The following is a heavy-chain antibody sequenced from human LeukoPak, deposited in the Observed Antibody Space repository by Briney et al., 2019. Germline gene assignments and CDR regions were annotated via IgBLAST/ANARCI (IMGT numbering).Heavy chain of an antibody. J-gene: IGHJ5*02. D-gene: IGHD6-13*01. CDR3: ARDPYRSRGWFDP. V-gene: IGHV4-61*02. CDR2: IYTSGST. CDR1: GGSISSGSYY. Sequence: SETLSLTCTVSGGSISSGSYYWSWIRQPAGKGLEWIGRIYTSGSTNYNPSLKSRVTISVDTSKNQFSLKLSSVTAADTAVYYCARDPYRSRGWFDPWGQGTLVTVSS.